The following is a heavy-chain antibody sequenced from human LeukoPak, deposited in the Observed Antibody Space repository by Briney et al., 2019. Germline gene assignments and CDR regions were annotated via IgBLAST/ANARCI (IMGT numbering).Heavy chain of an antibody. J-gene: IGHJ4*02. D-gene: IGHD6-19*01. V-gene: IGHV3-33*08. CDR3: ARDGLRSGWDSYYFDY. CDR1: GFTFSSYG. Sequence: PGGSLRLSCAASGFTFSSYGMHWVRQAPGKGLEWVAVIWYDGSNKYYADSVKGRFTIPRDNSKNTLYLQMNSLRAEDTAVYYCARDGLRSGWDSYYFDYWGQGTLVTVSS. CDR2: IWYDGSNK.